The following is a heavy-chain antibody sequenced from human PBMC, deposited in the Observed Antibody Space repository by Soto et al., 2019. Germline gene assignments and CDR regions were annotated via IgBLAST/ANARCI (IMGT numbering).Heavy chain of an antibody. CDR1: GFNFITYS. Sequence: DVQLVESGGGLVKPGGSLRLSCAASGFNFITYSMNWVRQAPGKGLEWVSSISASSSSIHYAESVKGRFTVSRDNAKNSLYLQMNSLRAEDTALYYCVRDAYNRDAFDIWGQGTIVTVSS. J-gene: IGHJ3*02. CDR3: VRDAYNRDAFDI. V-gene: IGHV3-21*01. CDR2: ISASSSSI. D-gene: IGHD1-20*01.